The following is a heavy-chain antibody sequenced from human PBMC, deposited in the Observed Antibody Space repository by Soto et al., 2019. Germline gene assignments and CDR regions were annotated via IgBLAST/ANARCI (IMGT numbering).Heavy chain of an antibody. CDR3: ARRGYYDSSGYYSDYYYYGMDV. CDR1: GYRFTSYW. CDR2: IYPGDSDT. D-gene: IGHD3-22*01. J-gene: IGHJ6*02. V-gene: IGHV5-51*01. Sequence: PGESLKISCKGSGYRFTSYWIGWVRQMPGKGLEWMGIIYPGDSDTRYSPSFQGQVTISADKSISTAYLQWSSLKASDTAMYYCARRGYYDSSGYYSDYYYYGMDVWGQGTTVTVSS.